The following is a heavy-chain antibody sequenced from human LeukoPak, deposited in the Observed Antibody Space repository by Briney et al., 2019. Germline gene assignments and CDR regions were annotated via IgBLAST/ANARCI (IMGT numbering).Heavy chain of an antibody. D-gene: IGHD1-14*01. CDR1: GFTFSSYG. CDR2: ISYDGSDK. J-gene: IGHJ6*02. CDR3: TKDLLGILGMDV. Sequence: GRSLRLSCAASGFTFSSYGIHWVRQAPGKGLEWVAVISYDGSDKYYADSVKGRFTISRDNSKNTLYLQMSSLRDEDTAVYYCTKDLLGILGMDVWGQGTTVTVSS. V-gene: IGHV3-30*18.